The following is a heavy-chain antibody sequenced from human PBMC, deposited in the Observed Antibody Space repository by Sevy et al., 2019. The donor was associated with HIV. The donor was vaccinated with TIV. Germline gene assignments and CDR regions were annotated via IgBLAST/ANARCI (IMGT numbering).Heavy chain of an antibody. D-gene: IGHD5-12*01. Sequence: SETLSLTCTVSGGSISAYYWSWIRQPPGKGLEWIGYIHYTGNTKHNPSLESRVTISVDTSKNQFPLKLSSVTAADTAIYYCARAPPVRSGDDSLNWFAPWGQGTLVTVSS. CDR2: IHYTGNT. J-gene: IGHJ5*02. CDR3: ARAPPVRSGDDSLNWFAP. V-gene: IGHV4-59*01. CDR1: GGSISAYY.